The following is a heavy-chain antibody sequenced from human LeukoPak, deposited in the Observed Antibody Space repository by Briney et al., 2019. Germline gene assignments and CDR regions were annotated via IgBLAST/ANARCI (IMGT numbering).Heavy chain of an antibody. CDR1: GYTFTAYY. CDR2: LDPNSGGT. CDR3: ATVYSSGWNFHY. V-gene: IGHV1-2*02. D-gene: IGHD6-19*01. Sequence: ASVKVSCKASGYTFTAYYLHWVRQAPGQGLEWMGWLDPNSGGTDYALNFQGRVTLTRDTSISTAYMDLTRLGSDDTAVYYCATVYSSGWNFHYWGQGTLVAVSS. J-gene: IGHJ4*02.